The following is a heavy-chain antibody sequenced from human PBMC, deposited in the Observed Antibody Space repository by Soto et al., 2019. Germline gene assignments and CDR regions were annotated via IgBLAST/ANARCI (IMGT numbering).Heavy chain of an antibody. V-gene: IGHV1-69*01. D-gene: IGHD3-10*01. Sequence: QVQLVQSGAEMKKPGSSVKVSCQSSGGTFNTYAMNWVRQAPGQGPEWMGDISPMFGAANYAPKFQGRVPITVDESTATSYTQLSSLTSEDTALYFCAREAPVHTPAFVYWGQGTLVTVSS. J-gene: IGHJ4*02. CDR1: GGTFNTYA. CDR3: AREAPVHTPAFVY. CDR2: ISPMFGAA.